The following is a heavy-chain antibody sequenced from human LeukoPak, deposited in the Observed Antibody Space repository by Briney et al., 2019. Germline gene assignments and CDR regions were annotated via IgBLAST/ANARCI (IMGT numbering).Heavy chain of an antibody. V-gene: IGHV4-34*01. CDR3: ARGLKRYYYDWFDP. J-gene: IGHJ5*02. Sequence: PSETLSLTCAVYGGSFSGYYWSWLRQPPGKGLEWIGEINHSGSTNYNPSLKSRVTISVDTSKNQFSLKLSSVTAADTAVYYCARGLKRYYYDWFDPWGQGTLVTVSS. D-gene: IGHD3-22*01. CDR1: GGSFSGYY. CDR2: INHSGST.